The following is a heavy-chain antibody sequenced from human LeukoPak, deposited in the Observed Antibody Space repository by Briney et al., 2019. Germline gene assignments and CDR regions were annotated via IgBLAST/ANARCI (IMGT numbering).Heavy chain of an antibody. Sequence: GASVKVSCKASGYTFTSYGISWVRQAPGQGLEWMGWISAYNGNTNYAQKFQGRVTMSRDTSISTAYMELSRLSSDDTAVYHCARGALYGSGPYYNVYYFDYWGQGTLVTVSS. D-gene: IGHD3-10*01. CDR2: ISAYNGNT. CDR1: GYTFTSYG. J-gene: IGHJ4*02. V-gene: IGHV1-18*01. CDR3: ARGALYGSGPYYNVYYFDY.